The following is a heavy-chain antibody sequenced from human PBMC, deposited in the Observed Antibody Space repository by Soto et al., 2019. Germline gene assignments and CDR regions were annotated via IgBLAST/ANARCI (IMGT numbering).Heavy chain of an antibody. CDR3: AKDLTLGCRVGATTVCIH. D-gene: IGHD1-26*01. V-gene: IGHV3-23*01. CDR2: ISGSGGST. J-gene: IGHJ4*02. Sequence: PGGSLRLSCAASGFTFSSYAMSWVRQAPGKGLEWVSAISGSGGSTYYADSVKGRFTISRDNSKNTLYLQMNSLRAEDTAVYYCAKDLTLGCRVGATTVCIHWGQGTLVTVSS. CDR1: GFTFSSYA.